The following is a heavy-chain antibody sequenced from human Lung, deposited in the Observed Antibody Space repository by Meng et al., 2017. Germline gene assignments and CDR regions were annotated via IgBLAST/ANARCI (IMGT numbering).Heavy chain of an antibody. CDR2: IYNSGST. V-gene: IGHV4-30-4*01. CDR1: CGSISSSNYY. Sequence: VQLKESGPGLAKPSQTLSLSCTVSCGSISSSNYYWSWIRQPPGKGLEWSGHIYNSGSTYYNPSLKSRITISVDTSKNQFSLKLSSVTAADTAVYYCARGQKGYFDLWGRGTLVTVSS. CDR3: ARGQKGYFDL. J-gene: IGHJ2*01.